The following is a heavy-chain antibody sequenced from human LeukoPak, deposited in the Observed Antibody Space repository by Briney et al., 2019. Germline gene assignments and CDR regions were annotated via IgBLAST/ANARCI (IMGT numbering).Heavy chain of an antibody. CDR3: ARDRFFGMDV. Sequence: QPGGSLRLSCAASGFTFSTYWMHWVRQAPGKGLVWVSRINSNGGSTTYADSVKGRFTISRDNAKNMLYLQMNSLRAEDTAVYYCARDRFFGMDVWGQGTTVTVSS. V-gene: IGHV3-74*01. J-gene: IGHJ6*02. CDR1: GFTFSTYW. CDR2: INSNGGST.